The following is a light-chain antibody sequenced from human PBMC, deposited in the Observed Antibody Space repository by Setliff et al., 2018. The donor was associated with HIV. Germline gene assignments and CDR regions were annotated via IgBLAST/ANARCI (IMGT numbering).Light chain of an antibody. CDR2: DVS. CDR1: SNDVGAYNT. V-gene: IGLV2-14*01. Sequence: QPALTQPASVSGSPGQSITISCTGTSNDVGAYNTVYWYQQHPGEAPKPMIYDVSTRPSGVSNRFSGSKSGNTASLTISGLQTEDEADYYCSSYTSSSTDVFGTGTKVTVL. J-gene: IGLJ1*01. CDR3: SSYTSSSTDV.